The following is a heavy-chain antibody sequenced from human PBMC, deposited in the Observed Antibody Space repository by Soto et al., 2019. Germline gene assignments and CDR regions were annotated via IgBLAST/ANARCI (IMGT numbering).Heavy chain of an antibody. V-gene: IGHV3-30-3*01. CDR2: ISFDGSNK. Sequence: GGSLRLSCAASGFTLTNYAMHWVRQAPGKGLEWVALISFDGSNKYYADSVKGRFTSSRDNSKNTLYLQVNSLRAEDTAVYYCARDTTGTTGVDYWGQGTLVTVSS. CDR3: ARDTTGTTGVDY. J-gene: IGHJ4*02. D-gene: IGHD1-7*01. CDR1: GFTLTNYA.